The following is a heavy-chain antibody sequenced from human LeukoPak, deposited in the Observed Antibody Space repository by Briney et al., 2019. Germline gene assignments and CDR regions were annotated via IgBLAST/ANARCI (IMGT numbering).Heavy chain of an antibody. D-gene: IGHD1-26*01. J-gene: IGHJ2*01. Sequence: SETLSLTCTVSGGSISSSSYYWGWIRQPPGKGLEWIGSIYYSGSTYYNPSLKSRVTISVDTSKNQFSLKLSSVTAADTPVYYCARYSGSYRAGWYFDLWGRGTLVTVSS. V-gene: IGHV4-39*01. CDR2: IYYSGST. CDR1: GGSISSSSYY. CDR3: ARYSGSYRAGWYFDL.